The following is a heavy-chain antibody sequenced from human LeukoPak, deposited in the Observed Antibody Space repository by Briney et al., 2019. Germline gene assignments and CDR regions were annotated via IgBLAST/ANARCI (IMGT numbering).Heavy chain of an antibody. Sequence: PGGSLRLSSAASGFPFDDYAMHWVRQAPGKGLEWVSLISWDGGSTYYADSVKGRFTISRDNSKNSLYLQMNSLRAEDTALYYCAKDSSGYYWDYRGQGTLVTVSS. V-gene: IGHV3-43D*03. D-gene: IGHD3-22*01. J-gene: IGHJ4*02. CDR3: AKDSSGYYWDY. CDR2: ISWDGGST. CDR1: GFPFDDYA.